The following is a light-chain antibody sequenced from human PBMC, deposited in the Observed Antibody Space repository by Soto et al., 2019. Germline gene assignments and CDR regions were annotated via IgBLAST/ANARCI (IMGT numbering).Light chain of an antibody. CDR1: SSDVGSYNL. Sequence: QSALTQPASVSGSPGQSITISCTGTSSDVGSYNLVSWYQQHPGKAPKLIIYEGSKRPSGVSNRFSGSKSGNTASLTVSGLQAEDEADYYCSSYGGSNIPLYVFGTGTKVTVL. CDR2: EGS. J-gene: IGLJ1*01. CDR3: SSYGGSNIPLYV. V-gene: IGLV2-14*02.